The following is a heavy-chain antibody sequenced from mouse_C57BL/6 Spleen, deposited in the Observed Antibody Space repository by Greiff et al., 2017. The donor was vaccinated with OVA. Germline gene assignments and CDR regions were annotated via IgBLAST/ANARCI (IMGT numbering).Heavy chain of an antibody. D-gene: IGHD1-1*01. Sequence: QVQLQQPGAELVRPGSSVKLSCKASGYTFTSYWMHWVKQRPIQGLEWIGNIDPSDSETHYNQKFKDKATLTVDKSSSTAYMQLSSLTSEDSAVYYGARHYGSSLSYFDYWGQGTTLTVSS. J-gene: IGHJ2*01. CDR1: GYTFTSYW. V-gene: IGHV1-52*01. CDR2: IDPSDSET. CDR3: ARHYGSSLSYFDY.